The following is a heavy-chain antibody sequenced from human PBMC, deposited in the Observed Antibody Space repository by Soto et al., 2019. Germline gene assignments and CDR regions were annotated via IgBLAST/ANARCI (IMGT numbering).Heavy chain of an antibody. J-gene: IGHJ4*02. Sequence: GPTLVNPTQTLTLTCSFSGFSLTTSGMCVSWIRQPPGKALEWLALIDWDDNKYYSASLKTRLTISKDTSKNQVVLTMTDMDPVDTATYYCARLPAWNYEKYFDYWGQGTLVTVSS. D-gene: IGHD1-7*01. V-gene: IGHV2-70*01. CDR2: IDWDDNK. CDR1: GFSLTTSGMC. CDR3: ARLPAWNYEKYFDY.